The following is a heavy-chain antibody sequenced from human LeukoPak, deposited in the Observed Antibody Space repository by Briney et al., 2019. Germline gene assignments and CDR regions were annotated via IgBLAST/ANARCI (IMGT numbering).Heavy chain of an antibody. CDR1: GYTLTELS. CDR3: ATGGTRIFGVVIGNDAFDI. J-gene: IGHJ3*02. CDR2: FDPEDSET. V-gene: IGHV1-24*01. Sequence: ASVKVSCKVSGYTLTELSMHWVRQAPGKGLEWMGGFDPEDSETIYAQKFQGRVTMTEDTSTDTAYMELSSLRSEDTAVYYCATGGTRIFGVVIGNDAFDIWGQGTMVTVSS. D-gene: IGHD3-3*01.